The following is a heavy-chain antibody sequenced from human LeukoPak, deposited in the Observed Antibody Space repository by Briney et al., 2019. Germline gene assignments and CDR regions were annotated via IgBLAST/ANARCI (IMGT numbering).Heavy chain of an antibody. V-gene: IGHV3-9*03. CDR1: GFTFDDYA. CDR3: EKGPFSRSVPLEDY. CDR2: ISWNSGSI. J-gene: IGHJ4*02. Sequence: GRSLRLSCAASGFTFDDYAMHWVRQAPGKGLEWVSGISWNSGSIGYADSVKGRFTISRDNAKNSLYLQMNSLRAEDMALYSWEKGPFSRSVPLEDYWGQGPWSPSPQ.